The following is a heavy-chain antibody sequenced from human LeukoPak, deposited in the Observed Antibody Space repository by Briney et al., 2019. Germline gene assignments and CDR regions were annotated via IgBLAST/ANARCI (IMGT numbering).Heavy chain of an antibody. CDR2: ISAYNGNT. J-gene: IGHJ6*03. V-gene: IGHV1-18*01. CDR3: ARSDYGSGSYYYYYYYMDV. Sequence: ASVKVSCKASGYTFTSYGISWVRQAPGQGLEWMGWISAYNGNTNYAQKLQGRVTMTTDTSTSTAYMELRSLRSDDTAVYYCARSDYGSGSYYYYYYYMDVWGKGTTVTVSS. CDR1: GYTFTSYG. D-gene: IGHD3-10*01.